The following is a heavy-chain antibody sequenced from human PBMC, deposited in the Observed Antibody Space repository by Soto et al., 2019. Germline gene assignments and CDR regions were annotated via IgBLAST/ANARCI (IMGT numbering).Heavy chain of an antibody. J-gene: IGHJ6*02. V-gene: IGHV1-69*02. CDR2: IIPILGIA. Sequence: QVQLVQSGAEVKKPGSSVKVSCKASGGTFSSYTISWVRQAPGQGLEWMGRIIPILGIANYAQKFQGRVTSTAEKSTSKAYMELSSLRSEDTAVYYCASGYSYGIYYYYGMDVWGQGTTVTVSS. CDR1: GGTFSSYT. CDR3: ASGYSYGIYYYYGMDV. D-gene: IGHD5-18*01.